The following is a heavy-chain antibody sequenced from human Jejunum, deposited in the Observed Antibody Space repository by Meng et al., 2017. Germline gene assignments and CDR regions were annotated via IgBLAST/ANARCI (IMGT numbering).Heavy chain of an antibody. J-gene: IGHJ5*02. CDR3: ARDLLGPAIAATGWFDP. CDR2: IHHTGNI. Sequence: QLQESVPALVKPSGTRSLTCAVSGAYIRYNNWWSWVRQAPGKGLEWIGEIHHTGNINYNPSLKSRVTMSLDKPKNQFSLEVTSVTAADTAVYYCARDLLGPAIAATGWFDPWGQGTLVTVSS. V-gene: IGHV4-4*02. D-gene: IGHD6-13*01. CDR1: GAYIRYNNW.